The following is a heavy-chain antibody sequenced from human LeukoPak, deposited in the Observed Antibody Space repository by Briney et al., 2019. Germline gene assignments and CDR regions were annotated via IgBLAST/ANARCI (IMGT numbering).Heavy chain of an antibody. CDR2: IYSAGST. J-gene: IGHJ3*02. CDR3: ARDGSASDAFDI. CDR1: GFTVSGNY. D-gene: IGHD5-12*01. Sequence: GGSLTLSCAASGFTVSGNYMSWVRQAPGTGLELVSLIYSAGSTYYADSVKGRFTISRDNSKNTLFLQMNSLRAEDTAVYYCARDGSASDAFDIWAQGSVVPVSS. V-gene: IGHV3-53*01.